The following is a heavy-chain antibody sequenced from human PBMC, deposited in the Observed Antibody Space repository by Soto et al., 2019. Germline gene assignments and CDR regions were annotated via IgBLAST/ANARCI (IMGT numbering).Heavy chain of an antibody. Sequence: SGGAPRLSSAASGFTFSSDWMSWARQAPGKGLEWVANIKQDGSEKYYVDSVKGRFTISTDNAKNSLYLQMNSLRAEDTAGYYCDIVLCTNARYNLSYYYCFDYWGQGTTVTVSS. CDR2: IKQDGSEK. D-gene: IGHD2-8*01. J-gene: IGHJ4*02. CDR3: DIVLCTNARYNLSYYYCFDY. V-gene: IGHV3-7*03. CDR1: GFTFSSDW.